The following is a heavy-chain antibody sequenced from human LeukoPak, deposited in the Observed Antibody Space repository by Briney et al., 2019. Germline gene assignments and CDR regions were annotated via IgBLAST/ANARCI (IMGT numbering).Heavy chain of an antibody. V-gene: IGHV3-30*09. Sequence: GGSLRLSCAASGFKFTDYAMYWVRQAPGKGLEWVALIYYDGSENFYADSVRGRLAISRDDSKNTLFLQMNSLRPEDTAMYYCAREERGWLIGHWGQGTLVTVSS. CDR2: IYYDGSEN. CDR3: AREERGWLIGH. D-gene: IGHD5-12*01. CDR1: GFKFTDYA. J-gene: IGHJ4*02.